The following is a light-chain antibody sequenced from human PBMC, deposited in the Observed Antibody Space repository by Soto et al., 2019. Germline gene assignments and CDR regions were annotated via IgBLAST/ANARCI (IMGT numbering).Light chain of an antibody. CDR3: QQYGSSPPIT. CDR1: QSVSSS. V-gene: IGKV3-20*01. J-gene: IGKJ5*01. CDR2: GAY. Sequence: EIVMTQSPVTLSVSPGERATLSCRASQSVSSSLAWYQQKPGQAPRLLVFGAYNRATGIPDRFSGSGSGADFTLSIDRLEPEDFAVYYCQQYGSSPPITFGQGTRLEI.